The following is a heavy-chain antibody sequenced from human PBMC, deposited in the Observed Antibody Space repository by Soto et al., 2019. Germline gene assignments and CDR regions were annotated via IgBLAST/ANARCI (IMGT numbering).Heavy chain of an antibody. V-gene: IGHV4-4*02. D-gene: IGHD3-22*01. Sequence: QVQLQESGPGLVKPSGTLSLTCAVSGGSISSSNWWSWVRQPPGKGLEWIGEIYHSGSTNYNPSLKSRVTISVDKSKNQYSLKLSSVTAADTAVYYCASTLEYYYDSSGYIVWGQGTLVTVSS. CDR2: IYHSGST. CDR1: GGSISSSNW. CDR3: ASTLEYYYDSSGYIV. J-gene: IGHJ4*02.